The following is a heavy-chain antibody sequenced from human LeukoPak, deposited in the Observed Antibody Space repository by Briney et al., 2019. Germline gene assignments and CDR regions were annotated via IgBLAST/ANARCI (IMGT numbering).Heavy chain of an antibody. D-gene: IGHD3-10*01. CDR2: ISSSGSTK. CDR1: GFTFSDYY. CDR3: ARDGHAYGRGSPHY. Sequence: GGSLRLSCAASGFTFSDYYMSWIRQAPGKGLEWVAYISSSGSTKYYADSVKGRFTISRDNAKNSYLQMNSLRAEDTAVYYCARDGHAYGRGSPHYWGQGTLVTVSS. J-gene: IGHJ4*02. V-gene: IGHV3-11*01.